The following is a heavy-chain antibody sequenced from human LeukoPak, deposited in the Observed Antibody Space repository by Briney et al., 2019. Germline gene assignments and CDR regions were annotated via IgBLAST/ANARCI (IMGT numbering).Heavy chain of an antibody. Sequence: ASVKVSCKASGYTFTGYYMHWVRQAPGQGLEWMGWINPNSGGTNYAQKFQGRVTMTRDTSISTAYMELSRLRSDDTAVYYCARDGRAYYYGSGSYYNTYYYMDVWGKGTTVTISS. CDR2: INPNSGGT. D-gene: IGHD3-10*01. CDR1: GYTFTGYY. J-gene: IGHJ6*03. V-gene: IGHV1-2*02. CDR3: ARDGRAYYYGSGSYYNTYYYMDV.